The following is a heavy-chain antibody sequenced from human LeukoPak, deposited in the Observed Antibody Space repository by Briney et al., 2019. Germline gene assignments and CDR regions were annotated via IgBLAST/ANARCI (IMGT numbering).Heavy chain of an antibody. CDR1: GFTFSSYW. CDR2: INSDGSST. CDR3: ASTTGYCSSTSCLQSPSYNWFDP. V-gene: IGHV3-74*01. Sequence: GGSLRLSCAASGFTFSSYWMHWVRQAPGKGLVWVSRINSDGSSTSYADSVKGRFTISRDNAKNTLHLQMNSLRAEDTAVYYCASTTGYCSSTSCLQSPSYNWFDPWGQGTLVTVSS. D-gene: IGHD2-2*01. J-gene: IGHJ5*02.